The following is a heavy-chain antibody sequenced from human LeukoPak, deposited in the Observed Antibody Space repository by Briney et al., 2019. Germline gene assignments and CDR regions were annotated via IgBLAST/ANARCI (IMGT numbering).Heavy chain of an antibody. CDR1: GYTFTTYN. D-gene: IGHD5-18*01. CDR2: ISGYNGNT. V-gene: IGHV1-18*01. CDR3: ARPPRGYSFAYLY. J-gene: IGHJ4*02. Sequence: ASVKVSCKASGYTFTTYNINWVRQAPGQGLEWMGWISGYNGNTNYAQKLQGRVTMTTDTSTSTAYMELRSLTYDDTAVYYCARPPRGYSFAYLYWGQGTLVTVSS.